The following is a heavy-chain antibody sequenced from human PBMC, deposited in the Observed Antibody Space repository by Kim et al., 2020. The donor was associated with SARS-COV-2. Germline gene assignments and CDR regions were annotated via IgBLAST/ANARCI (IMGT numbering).Heavy chain of an antibody. CDR2: IYTSGST. J-gene: IGHJ4*02. Sequence: SETLSLTCTVSGGSISSGSYYWSWIRQPAGKGLEWIGRIYTSGSTNYNPSLKSRVTISVDTSKNQFSLKLSSVTAADTAVYYCAREGYGSGVGYWGQGTLVTVSS. V-gene: IGHV4-61*02. D-gene: IGHD3-10*01. CDR1: GGSISSGSYY. CDR3: AREGYGSGVGY.